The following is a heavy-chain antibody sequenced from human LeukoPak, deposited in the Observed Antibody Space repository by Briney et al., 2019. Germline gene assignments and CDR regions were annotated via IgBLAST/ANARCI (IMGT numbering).Heavy chain of an antibody. V-gene: IGHV4-59*01. CDR2: IYYSGST. CDR3: ARSGAVAGTWFDP. CDR1: GGSISSYY. D-gene: IGHD6-19*01. Sequence: SETLSLTCTVSGGSISSYYWSWIQQPPGKGLEWIGYIYYSGSTNYNPSLKSRVTISVDTSKNQFSLKLSSVTAADTAVYYCARSGAVAGTWFDPWGQGTLVTVSS. J-gene: IGHJ5*02.